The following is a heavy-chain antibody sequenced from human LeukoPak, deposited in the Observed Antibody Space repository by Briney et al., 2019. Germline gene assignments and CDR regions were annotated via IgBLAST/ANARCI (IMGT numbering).Heavy chain of an antibody. Sequence: SETLSLTCTVSGGSISSGDYYWSWIRQPPGKGLEWIGYIYHSGSTYYNPSLKSRVTISVDTSKNQFSLKLSSVTAADTAVYYCARSNWNDVGDYWGQGTLVTVSS. V-gene: IGHV4-30-4*08. CDR3: ARSNWNDVGDY. D-gene: IGHD1-1*01. CDR2: IYHSGST. J-gene: IGHJ4*02. CDR1: GGSISSGDYY.